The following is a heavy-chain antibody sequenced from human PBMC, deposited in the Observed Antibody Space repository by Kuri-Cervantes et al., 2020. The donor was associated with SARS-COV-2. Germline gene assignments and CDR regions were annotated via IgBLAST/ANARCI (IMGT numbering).Heavy chain of an antibody. D-gene: IGHD5-24*01. CDR2: IYPGDSDT. CDR3: ARHKAGWGATIEDFVNWFDP. Sequence: GESLKISCKGSGYSFTSYWIGWVRQMPGKGLEWMGIIYPGDSDTRYSPSFQGQVTISADKSISTAYLQWSSLKASDTAMYYCARHKAGWGATIEDFVNWFDPWGQGTLVTVSS. J-gene: IGHJ5*02. V-gene: IGHV5-51*01. CDR1: GYSFTSYW.